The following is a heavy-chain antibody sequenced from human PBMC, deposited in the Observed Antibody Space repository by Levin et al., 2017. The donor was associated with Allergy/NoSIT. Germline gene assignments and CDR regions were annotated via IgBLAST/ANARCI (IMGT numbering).Heavy chain of an antibody. V-gene: IGHV3-30*18. CDR2: ISYDGSNK. D-gene: IGHD2-2*01. CDR1: GFTFSSYG. CDR3: AKDPDARY. Sequence: GGSLRLSCAASGFTFSSYGMHWVRQAPGKGLEWVAVISYDGSNKYYADSVKGRFTISRDNSKNTLYLQMNSLRAEDTAVYYCAKDPDARYWGQGTLVTVSS. J-gene: IGHJ4*02.